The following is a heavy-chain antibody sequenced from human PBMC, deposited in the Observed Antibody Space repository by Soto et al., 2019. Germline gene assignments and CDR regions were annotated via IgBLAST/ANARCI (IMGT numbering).Heavy chain of an antibody. Sequence: LKVSCKASGYTFTNYGIGWVRQAPGQGLEWMGWISPHNGNTHYAQKFQGRVTMTTDTSTSTAYMELRFLRSHDTGLYYCARARSSLESAMNVWVRGTTITVSS. V-gene: IGHV1-18*04. J-gene: IGHJ6*01. D-gene: IGHD3-16*02. CDR2: ISPHNGNT. CDR1: GYTFTNYG. CDR3: ARARSSLESAMNV.